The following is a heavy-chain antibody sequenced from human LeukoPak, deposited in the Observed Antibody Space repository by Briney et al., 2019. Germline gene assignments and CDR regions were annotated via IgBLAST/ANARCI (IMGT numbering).Heavy chain of an antibody. D-gene: IGHD4-17*01. J-gene: IGHJ4*02. CDR2: ISGSGGKT. CDR3: AKGAEDFGDSTTDY. CDR1: AFTFSNYA. V-gene: IGHV3-23*01. Sequence: GGSLRLSCAASAFTFSNYAMSWFRQAPGKGLEWVSVISGSGGKTYYADSVKGRFTLSRDNSRNTVFLQMNSLRAEDTAVYYCAKGAEDFGDSTTDYWGQGTLVTVSS.